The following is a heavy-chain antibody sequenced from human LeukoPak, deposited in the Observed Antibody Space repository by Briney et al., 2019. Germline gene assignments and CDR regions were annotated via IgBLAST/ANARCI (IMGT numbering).Heavy chain of an antibody. D-gene: IGHD2-2*01. Sequence: EASVKVSCKASGCTFTGYYMNWVRQAPGQGLEWMGRVNPKSGGTNFAQKFRSRVTMTRDTSINTAYMELSGLRSDDSAIYYCARDTSGYGMDVWGQGTTVTVSS. CDR3: ARDTSGYGMDV. CDR2: VNPKSGGT. J-gene: IGHJ6*02. CDR1: GCTFTGYY. V-gene: IGHV1-2*06.